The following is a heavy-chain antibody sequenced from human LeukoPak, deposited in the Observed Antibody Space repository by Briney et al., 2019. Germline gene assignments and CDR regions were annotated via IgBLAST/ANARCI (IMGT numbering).Heavy chain of an antibody. CDR1: GFTFSSYA. CDR3: IWFGELLVY. CDR2: ISYDGSNK. D-gene: IGHD3-10*01. Sequence: GGSLRLSCAASGFTFSSYAMHWVRQAPGKGLEWVAVISYDGSNKYYADSVKGRFTISTDNSKNTLYLQMNSLRAEDTAVYYCIWFGELLVYWGQGTLVTVSS. J-gene: IGHJ4*02. V-gene: IGHV3-30*04.